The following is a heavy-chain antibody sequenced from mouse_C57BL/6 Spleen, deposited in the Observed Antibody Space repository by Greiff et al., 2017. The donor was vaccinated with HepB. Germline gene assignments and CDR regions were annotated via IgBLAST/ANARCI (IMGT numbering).Heavy chain of an antibody. Sequence: DVMLVESGGDLVKPGGSLKLSCAASGFTFSSYGMSWVRQTPDKRLEWVATISSGGSYTYYPDSVKGRFTISRDNAKNTLYLQMSSLKSEDTAMYYCARTLYYYGSSPYWYFDVWGTGTTVTVSS. CDR1: GFTFSSYG. V-gene: IGHV5-6*02. CDR3: ARTLYYYGSSPYWYFDV. J-gene: IGHJ1*03. D-gene: IGHD1-1*01. CDR2: ISSGGSYT.